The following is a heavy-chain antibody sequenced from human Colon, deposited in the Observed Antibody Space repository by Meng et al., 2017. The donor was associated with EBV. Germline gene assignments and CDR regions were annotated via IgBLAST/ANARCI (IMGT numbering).Heavy chain of an antibody. D-gene: IGHD6-19*01. CDR3: ARVSSGWDYFDY. CDR1: GGSVSSGGYY. J-gene: IGHJ4*02. V-gene: IGHV4-31*03. CDR2: IYYSGST. Sequence: QVQLQESGPGLVKPSQTLSLTCTVSGGSVSSGGYYWTWIRQYPGKGLEWFGHIYYSGSTFYNPSLKRRVIISIDTSKNQFSLNLRSVTAADTAVYYCARVSSGWDYFDYWGQGTLVTVSS.